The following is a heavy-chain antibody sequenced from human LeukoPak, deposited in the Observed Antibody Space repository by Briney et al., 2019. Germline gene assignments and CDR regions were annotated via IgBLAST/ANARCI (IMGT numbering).Heavy chain of an antibody. J-gene: IGHJ6*03. CDR1: GGSFSGYY. V-gene: IGHV4-34*01. CDR2: SNHSGST. Sequence: PSETLSLTCAVYGGSFSGYYWSWIRQPPGKGLELNGESNHSGSTNYNTSLKRRVTISADTSKNQFSLKLSSVTAADTAMYYCARDRIAGYAYYYYMDVWGKGTTVTVSS. D-gene: IGHD3-16*01. CDR3: ARDRIAGYAYYYYMDV.